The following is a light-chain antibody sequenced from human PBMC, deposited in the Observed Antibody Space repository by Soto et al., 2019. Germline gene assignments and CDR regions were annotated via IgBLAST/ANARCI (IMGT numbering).Light chain of an antibody. V-gene: IGKV3-15*01. Sequence: EIVLTQSPGTLSLSPGERATLSGRASESVSSNLAWYKQEPGQAPRLLIYGASTRATGIPARISGSGSGTEFTLTIRSLKPDDFATYYCQQYNSYWTFGQGTKVDIK. CDR1: ESVSSN. CDR2: GAS. J-gene: IGKJ1*01. CDR3: QQYNSYWT.